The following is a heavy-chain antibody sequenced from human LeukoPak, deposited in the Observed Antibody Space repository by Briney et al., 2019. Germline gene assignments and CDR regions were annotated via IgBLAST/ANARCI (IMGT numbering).Heavy chain of an antibody. V-gene: IGHV4-59*01. J-gene: IGHJ3*01. CDR3: ARIQGWTYYGSGSQT. Sequence: SSETLSLTCTVSGGSISSYYWSWIRQPPGKGLEWIGYIYDSGTTNYNPSLKSRVTISVDTSKNQFSPKLTSVTAADTAVYYCARIQGWTYYGSGSQTWGQGTMVTVSS. D-gene: IGHD3-10*01. CDR2: IYDSGTT. CDR1: GGSISSYY.